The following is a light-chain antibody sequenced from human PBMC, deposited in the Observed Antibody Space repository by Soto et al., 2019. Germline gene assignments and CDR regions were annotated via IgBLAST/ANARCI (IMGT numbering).Light chain of an antibody. J-gene: IGLJ2*01. V-gene: IGLV3-21*02. CDR1: NIGSES. CDR2: DDS. CDR3: QLWDTTDFRVV. Sequence: SYELTQPPSVSVAPGQTAKITCGGNNIGSESVHWYQQKPGQGPVLVVYDDSDRPSGIPERFSGSNSGNTATLTTSRVEAGDEADYYCQLWDTTDFRVVFGGGTQMTVL.